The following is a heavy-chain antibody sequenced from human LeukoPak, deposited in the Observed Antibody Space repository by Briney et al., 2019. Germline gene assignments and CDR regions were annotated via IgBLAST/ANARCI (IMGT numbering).Heavy chain of an antibody. CDR2: ITNSGRST. V-gene: IGHV3-11*04. Sequence: PGGSLRLSCAASGFSLSTYFIRWIRQAPGKGLEWVSYITNSGRSTKYADAVKGRFTMSRDNAKQSVYLEMTDLRAEDTAVYYCAREASGYYHVFDAWGQGTRVTVSS. CDR1: GFSLSTYF. CDR3: AREASGYYHVFDA. D-gene: IGHD3-3*01. J-gene: IGHJ4*02.